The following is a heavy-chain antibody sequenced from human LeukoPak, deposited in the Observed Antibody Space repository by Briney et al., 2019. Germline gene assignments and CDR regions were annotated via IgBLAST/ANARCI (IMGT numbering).Heavy chain of an antibody. Sequence: GGSLRLSCAASGFTFSSYAMSWVRQAPGKGLEWVSAISGSGGSTYYADSVKGRFTISRDNSKNTLYLQMNSLRAEDTAVYYCARDYYDSSGYSVFDYWGQGTLVTVSS. V-gene: IGHV3-23*01. D-gene: IGHD3-22*01. J-gene: IGHJ4*02. CDR3: ARDYYDSSGYSVFDY. CDR2: ISGSGGST. CDR1: GFTFSSYA.